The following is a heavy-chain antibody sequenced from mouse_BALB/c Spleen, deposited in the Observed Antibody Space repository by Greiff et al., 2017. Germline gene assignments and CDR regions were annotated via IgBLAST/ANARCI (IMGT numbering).Heavy chain of an antibody. CDR2: IWAGGST. D-gene: IGHD2-12*01. V-gene: IGHV2-9*02. J-gene: IGHJ3*01. CDR1: GFSLTSYG. Sequence: VKLVESGPGLVAPSQSLSITCTVSGFSLTSYGVHWVRQPPGKGLEWLGVIWAGGSTNYNSALMSRLSISKDNSKSQVFLKMNSLQTDDTAMYYCARETYYRFAYWGQGTLVTVSA. CDR3: ARETYYRFAY.